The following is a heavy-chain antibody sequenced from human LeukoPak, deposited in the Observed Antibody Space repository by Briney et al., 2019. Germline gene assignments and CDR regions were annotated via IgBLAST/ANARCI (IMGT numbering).Heavy chain of an antibody. CDR2: FYNSGTT. V-gene: IGHV4-39*01. CDR3: ARHGARGFCSGGRCYSSRYDAFDL. J-gene: IGHJ3*01. D-gene: IGHD2-15*01. Sequence: PSETLSLTCTVSGGSISSSDYSWGWFRQPPGKGLEWIGTFYNSGTTYYNPSLRSRVTISVDSSKNQFSLKLGSVTAADTAVYDCARHGARGFCSGGRCYSSRYDAFDLWGQGTMVPVSS. CDR1: GGSISSSDYS.